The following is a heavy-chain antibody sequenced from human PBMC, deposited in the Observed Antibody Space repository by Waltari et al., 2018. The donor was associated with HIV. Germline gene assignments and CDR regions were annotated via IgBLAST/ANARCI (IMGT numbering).Heavy chain of an antibody. CDR2: ISLNTGGT. D-gene: IGHD6-25*01. J-gene: IGHJ4*02. CDR3: ARVSRRDGSRLFDY. CDR1: GYRYSGYN. V-gene: IGHV1-2*02. Sequence: QGQLLQSGAEVKKPGASVKVSCKTSGYRYSGYNIHWVRQAPGQGLEWMGWISLNTGGTRFAQRFQGRVTVTRDTSETTVYMEVSGLTSDDTAIYYCARVSRRDGSRLFDYWGPGTLVTVSS.